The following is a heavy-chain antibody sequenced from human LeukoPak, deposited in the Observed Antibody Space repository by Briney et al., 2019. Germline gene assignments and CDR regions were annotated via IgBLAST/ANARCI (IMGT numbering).Heavy chain of an antibody. D-gene: IGHD2-15*01. J-gene: IGHJ3*02. CDR2: IYYSGST. Sequence: SETLSLTCAVYGGSFSGYYWSWIRQPPGKGLEWIGYIYYSGSTNYNPSLKSRVTISVDTSKNQFSLKLSSVTAADTAVYYCARARYDSNAFDIWGQGTMVTVSS. CDR3: ARARYDSNAFDI. V-gene: IGHV4-59*01. CDR1: GGSFSGYY.